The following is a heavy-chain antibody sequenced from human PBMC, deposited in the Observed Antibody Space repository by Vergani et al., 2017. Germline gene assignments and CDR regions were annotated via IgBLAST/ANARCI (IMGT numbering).Heavy chain of an antibody. CDR2: ISSSSSTI. Sequence: EVQLLESGGGLVQPGGSLRLSCAASGFTFSSYSMNWVRQAPGKGLEWVSYISSSSSTIYYADSVKGRFTISRDNAKNSLYLQMNSLRDEDTAVYYCARAMRLRQTGIAVAGTGLDYWGQGTLVTVSS. D-gene: IGHD6-19*01. CDR1: GFTFSSYS. J-gene: IGHJ4*02. CDR3: ARAMRLRQTGIAVAGTGLDY. V-gene: IGHV3-48*02.